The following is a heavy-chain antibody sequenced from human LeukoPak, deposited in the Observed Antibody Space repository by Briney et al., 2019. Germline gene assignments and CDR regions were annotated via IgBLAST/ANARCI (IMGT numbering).Heavy chain of an antibody. D-gene: IGHD2-21*02. V-gene: IGHV4-59*01. Sequence: SETLSLTCAVYGGSFSGYYWSWIRQPPGKGLEWIGYIYYSGSTNYNPSLKSRVTISVDTSKNQFSLKLSSVTAADTAVYYCASTPLAYCGGDCYHFDYWGQGTLVTVSS. CDR2: IYYSGST. J-gene: IGHJ4*02. CDR3: ASTPLAYCGGDCYHFDY. CDR1: GGSFSGYY.